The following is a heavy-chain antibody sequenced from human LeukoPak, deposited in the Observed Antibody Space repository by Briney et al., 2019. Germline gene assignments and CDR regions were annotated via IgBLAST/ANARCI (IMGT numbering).Heavy chain of an antibody. CDR2: ISGSGGST. CDR3: AKRSAGLYYYYMDV. Sequence: PGGSLRLSCAAPGFTFSSYAMSWVRQAPGKGLEWVSAISGSGGSTYYADSVKGRFTISRDNSKNTLYLQMNSLRAEDTAVCYCAKRSAGLYYYYMDVWGKGTTVTVSS. D-gene: IGHD6-13*01. J-gene: IGHJ6*03. CDR1: GFTFSSYA. V-gene: IGHV3-23*01.